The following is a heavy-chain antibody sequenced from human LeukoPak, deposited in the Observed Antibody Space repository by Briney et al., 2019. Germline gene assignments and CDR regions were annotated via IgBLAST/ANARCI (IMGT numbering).Heavy chain of an antibody. CDR1: GGTFSSYA. J-gene: IGHJ4*02. D-gene: IGHD4-11*01. CDR3: ARENDYTKALDY. V-gene: IGHV1-69*13. CDR2: IIPIFGTA. Sequence: SVKVSCTASGGTFSSYAISWVRQAPGQGLEWMGGIIPIFGTANYAQKFQGRVTITADESTSTAYMELSSLRSEDTAVYYCARENDYTKALDYWGQGTLVTVSS.